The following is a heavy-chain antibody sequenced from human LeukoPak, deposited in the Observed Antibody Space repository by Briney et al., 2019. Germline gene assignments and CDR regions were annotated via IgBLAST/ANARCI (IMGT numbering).Heavy chain of an antibody. CDR2: ISYEGSNK. V-gene: IGHV3-30*03. CDR1: GFTFNIYG. Sequence: GGSLRLSCGVSGFTFNIYGMHWVRQAPGKGLEWVAVISYEGSNKYYADSVKGRFTISRDNSKNTLYLQMNSLRAEDTAVYYCARAVGGSWYMGIDYWGQGTLVTVSS. J-gene: IGHJ4*02. D-gene: IGHD6-13*01. CDR3: ARAVGGSWYMGIDY.